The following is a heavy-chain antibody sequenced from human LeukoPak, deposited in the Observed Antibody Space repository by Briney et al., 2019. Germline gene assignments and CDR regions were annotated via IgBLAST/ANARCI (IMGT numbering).Heavy chain of an antibody. CDR3: ARDPRYCSSTSCQPDY. Sequence: PGGSLRLSCAASGSTFSSYSMNWVRQAPGKGLEWVSYISSSSSTIYYADSVKGRFTISRDNAKNSLYLQMNSLRAEDTAVYYCARDPRYCSSTSCQPDYWGQGTLVTVSS. CDR2: ISSSSSTI. V-gene: IGHV3-48*01. D-gene: IGHD2-2*01. J-gene: IGHJ4*02. CDR1: GSTFSSYS.